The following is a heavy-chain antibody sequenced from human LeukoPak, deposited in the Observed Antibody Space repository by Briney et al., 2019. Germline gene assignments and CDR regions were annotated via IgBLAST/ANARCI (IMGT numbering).Heavy chain of an antibody. CDR2: IYYSGST. J-gene: IGHJ5*02. Sequence: SETLSLTCTVSGGSISSSNYYWCWIRHPPGKGLGRTWSIYYSGSTYYTPPLKRRVTLAVDSTKHQSSLLLSSVTAANTAVYYWARGGAYDFWSGYYGYNWFDPWGQGTLVTVSS. CDR3: ARGGAYDFWSGYYGYNWFDP. CDR1: GGSISSSNYY. D-gene: IGHD3/OR15-3a*01. V-gene: IGHV4-39*07.